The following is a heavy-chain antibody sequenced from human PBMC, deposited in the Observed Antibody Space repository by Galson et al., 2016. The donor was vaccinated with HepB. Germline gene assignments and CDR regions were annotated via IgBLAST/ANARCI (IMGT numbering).Heavy chain of an antibody. V-gene: IGHV1-18*01. D-gene: IGHD3/OR15-3a*01. CDR1: GYTFTSFG. J-gene: IGHJ4*02. Sequence: SVKVSCKASGYTFTSFGISWVRQAPGQGLEWMGWINSHSGDTRYAQNLQGRVTMTTDRSTTTVYMELRSLRSDDTAVYYCAGNYNLWTGCNYWGQGTQVTVSS. CDR2: INSHSGDT. CDR3: AGNYNLWTGCNY.